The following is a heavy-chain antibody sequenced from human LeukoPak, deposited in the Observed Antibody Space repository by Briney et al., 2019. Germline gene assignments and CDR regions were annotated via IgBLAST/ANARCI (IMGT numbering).Heavy chain of an antibody. J-gene: IGHJ6*02. D-gene: IGHD2-2*01. CDR1: GFTFSSYG. CDR2: IWYDGSNK. CDR3: ARDGAAAPTNYGMDV. Sequence: GGSLRLSCAASGFTFSSYGMHWVRQAPGKGLEWVAVIWYDGSNKYYADSVKGRFTISRDNSKNTLYLQMNSLRAEDTAVYYCARDGAAAPTNYGMDVWGQGTTVTVSS. V-gene: IGHV3-33*08.